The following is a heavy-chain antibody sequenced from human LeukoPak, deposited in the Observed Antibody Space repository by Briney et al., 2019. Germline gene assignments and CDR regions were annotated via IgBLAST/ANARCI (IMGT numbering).Heavy chain of an antibody. J-gene: IGHJ4*02. D-gene: IGHD3-22*01. CDR1: GFTFSSYS. CDR3: AKDFSVYFHDSRVLDY. Sequence: GGSLRLSCAASGFTFSSYSMNRVRQAPGKGLEWVSSISSSSSYIYYADSVKGRFTISRDDAKNSLYLQMNNLRAEDTAVYYCAKDFSVYFHDSRVLDYWGQGTLVTVSS. CDR2: ISSSSSYI. V-gene: IGHV3-21*01.